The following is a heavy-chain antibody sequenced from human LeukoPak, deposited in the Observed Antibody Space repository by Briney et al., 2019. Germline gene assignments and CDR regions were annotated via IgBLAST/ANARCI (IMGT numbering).Heavy chain of an antibody. D-gene: IGHD3-10*01. CDR3: AREHMVRGVIDR. Sequence: PSEALSLTFTVSGGSISNYYWSWSRQPAGKRLEWLGRIYSRGSTNYNPSLESRVTVSVDTSKNQFSLKLSSVTAADTAVYYCAREHMVRGVIDRWGQGALVTVSS. V-gene: IGHV4-4*07. J-gene: IGHJ4*02. CDR2: IYSRGST. CDR1: GGSISNYY.